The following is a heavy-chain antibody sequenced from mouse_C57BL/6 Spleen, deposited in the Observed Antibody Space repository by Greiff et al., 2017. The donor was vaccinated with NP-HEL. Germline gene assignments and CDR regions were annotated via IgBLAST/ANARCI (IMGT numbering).Heavy chain of an antibody. CDR2: IDPENGAT. CDR1: GFNITDDY. D-gene: IGHD2-1*01. CDR3: TSNYWFAY. Sequence: VQLQQSGAELVRPGASVKLSCTASGFNITDDYMHWVKQRHEQGLEWIGWIDPENGATEYASKFQGKTTITADTSSNTAYLQLSSLTSEDTAVYYCTSNYWFAYWGQGTLVTVSA. J-gene: IGHJ3*01. V-gene: IGHV14-4*01.